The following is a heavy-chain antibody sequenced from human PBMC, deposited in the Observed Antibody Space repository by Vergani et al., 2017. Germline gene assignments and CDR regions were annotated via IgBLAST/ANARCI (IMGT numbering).Heavy chain of an antibody. D-gene: IGHD3-10*02. J-gene: IGHJ6*02. CDR1: GFTFSSYW. Sequence: VQLVESGGGLVQPGGSLRLSCAASGFTFSSYWMHWVRQAPGKGLVWVSRINSDGSSTSYADSVKGRFTISRDNAKNTLYLQMNSLRAEDTAVYYCAKMLGESYYYYGMDVWGQGTTVTVSS. CDR3: AKMLGESYYYYGMDV. V-gene: IGHV3-74*02. CDR2: INSDGSST.